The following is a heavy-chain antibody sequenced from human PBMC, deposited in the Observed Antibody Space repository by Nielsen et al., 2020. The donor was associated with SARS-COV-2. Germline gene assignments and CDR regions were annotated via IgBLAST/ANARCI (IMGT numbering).Heavy chain of an antibody. D-gene: IGHD2-15*01. CDR1: GGALTLFS. CDR2: FDPQDGET. V-gene: IGHV1-24*01. Sequence: ASVKVSCKVSGGALTLFSMHWVRQAPGKGLEWMGEFDPQDGETTYAQKFQGRVTVTRNTSISTAYLELSSLRSEDTAMYYCARGLAVGATPINPWGQGTLVTVSS. J-gene: IGHJ5*02. CDR3: ARGLAVGATPINP.